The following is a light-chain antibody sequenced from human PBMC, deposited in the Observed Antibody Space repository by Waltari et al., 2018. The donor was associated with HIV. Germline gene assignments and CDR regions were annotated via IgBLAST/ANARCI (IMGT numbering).Light chain of an antibody. Sequence: QSALSQSASVSGSPGQSITISCTGTTSDVGAYTLVSWYQQHPGEVPNLRVYEVPKRPSGVSTRFSGSKAGNTASLTISGLQAEDEADYYCCSYAGSGLVFGGGTKLTVL. CDR1: TSDVGAYTL. CDR2: EVP. J-gene: IGLJ3*02. V-gene: IGLV2-23*02. CDR3: CSYAGSGLV.